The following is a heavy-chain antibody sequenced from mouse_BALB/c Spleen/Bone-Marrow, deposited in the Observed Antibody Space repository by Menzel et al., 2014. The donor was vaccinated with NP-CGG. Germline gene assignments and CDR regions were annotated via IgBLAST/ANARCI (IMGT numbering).Heavy chain of an antibody. V-gene: IGHV5-17*02. Sequence: EVKLVESGGGLVQPGGSRKLSCAASGFTFSSFGMHWVRQAPEKGLEWVAYISSGSSTIYYADTVKGRFTISRDNPKNRLFLKMPSLMHEDTATYYCAREGDYGSYWDFDVWGAGTTVTVSS. CDR2: ISSGSSTI. J-gene: IGHJ1*01. D-gene: IGHD2-1*01. CDR3: AREGDYGSYWDFDV. CDR1: GFTFSSFG.